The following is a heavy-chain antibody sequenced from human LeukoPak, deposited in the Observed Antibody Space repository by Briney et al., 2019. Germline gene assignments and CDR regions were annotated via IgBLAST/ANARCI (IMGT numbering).Heavy chain of an antibody. J-gene: IGHJ6*03. CDR1: GFTFSSYG. Sequence: GGSLRLSCAASGFTFSSYGMHWVRQAPGKGLEWVAFIRYDGSNKYYADSVKGRFTISRDNSKNTLDLQMGSLRLEDMAVYYCARVPGGYSSSFPYYYYYMDVWGKGTTVTVSS. CDR2: IRYDGSNK. V-gene: IGHV3-30*02. D-gene: IGHD6-6*01. CDR3: ARVPGGYSSSFPYYYYYMDV.